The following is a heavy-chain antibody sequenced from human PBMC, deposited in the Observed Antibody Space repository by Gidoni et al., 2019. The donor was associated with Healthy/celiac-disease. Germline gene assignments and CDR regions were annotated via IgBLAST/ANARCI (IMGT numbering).Heavy chain of an antibody. D-gene: IGHD2-2*01. CDR1: GGSFSGYY. CDR3: ARGLYVGSTSGLDP. CDR2: INHSGST. Sequence: QVQLQQWGAGLLKPSETLSLTCAVYGGSFSGYYWSWIRQPPGKGLEWIGEINHSGSTNYNPSLKSRVTISVDTSKNQFSLKLSSVTAAETAVYYCARGLYVGSTSGLDPWGQGTLVTVSS. V-gene: IGHV4-34*01. J-gene: IGHJ5*02.